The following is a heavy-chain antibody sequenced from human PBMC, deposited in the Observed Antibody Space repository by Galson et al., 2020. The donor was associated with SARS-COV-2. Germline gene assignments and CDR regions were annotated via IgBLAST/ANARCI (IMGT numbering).Heavy chain of an antibody. V-gene: IGHV3-30*04. CDR2: ISYDGSNK. J-gene: IGHJ4*02. CDR1: GFTFSSYA. CDR3: ARSCGSRENYYFDY. Sequence: GGSLRLSCAASGFTFSSYAMHWVRQAPGKGLEWVAVISYDGSNKYYADSVKGRFTISRDNSKNTLYLQMNSLRAEDTAVYYCARSCGSRENYYFDYWGQGTLVTVSS. D-gene: IGHD2-21*01.